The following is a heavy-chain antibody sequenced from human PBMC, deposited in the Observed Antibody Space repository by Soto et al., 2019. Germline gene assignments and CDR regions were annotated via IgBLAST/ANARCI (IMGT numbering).Heavy chain of an antibody. CDR2: ISQGGGT. CDR1: GGSISSDYW. V-gene: IGHV4-4*02. D-gene: IGHD2-8*02. CDR3: ARAPDTA. Sequence: QVQLQESGPGLVKPSGTLSLTCAVSGGSISSDYWWSWVRQPPGKGLEWIGEISQGGGTTYNPSLKSRVTISVDKPKNQFSLKPSSVTAANTAVNYCARAPDTAWCQGTLVTVSS. J-gene: IGHJ5*02.